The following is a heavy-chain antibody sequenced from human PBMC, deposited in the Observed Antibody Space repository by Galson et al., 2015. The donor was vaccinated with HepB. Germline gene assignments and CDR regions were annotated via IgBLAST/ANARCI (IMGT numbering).Heavy chain of an antibody. D-gene: IGHD6-13*01. V-gene: IGHV4-39*01. Sequence: ETLSLTCTVSGGSISSSSYYWGWIRQPPGKGLEWIGSIYYSGSTYYNPSLKSRVTISVDTSKNQFSLKLSSVTAADTAVYYCARLYSTAAAASWFDPWGQGTLVTVSS. CDR1: GGSISSSSYY. CDR3: ARLYSTAAAASWFDP. CDR2: IYYSGST. J-gene: IGHJ5*02.